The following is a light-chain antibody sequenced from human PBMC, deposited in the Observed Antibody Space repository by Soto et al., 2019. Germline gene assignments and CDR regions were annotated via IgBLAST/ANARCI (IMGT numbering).Light chain of an antibody. J-gene: IGKJ1*01. V-gene: IGKV3-15*01. Sequence: DIVLTQSPGTLSLSPVERATLSCRASQSVRNTYLAWYQQKPGQAPRLLIYGASTRATGIPARFSGSGSGTEFTLTISSLQSEDFAVYYCQQYNNWPRTFGQGTKVDIK. CDR2: GAS. CDR3: QQYNNWPRT. CDR1: QSVRNT.